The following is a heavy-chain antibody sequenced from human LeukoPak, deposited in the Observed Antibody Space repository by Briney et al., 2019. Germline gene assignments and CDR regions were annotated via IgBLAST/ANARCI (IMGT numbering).Heavy chain of an antibody. J-gene: IGHJ4*02. CDR1: GGTFSSYT. CDR2: IIPILGIA. D-gene: IGHD2-2*01. V-gene: IGHV1-69*02. CDR3: ASRPYCSSTSCLPDY. Sequence: GASVKVSCKAFGGTFSSYTISWVRQAPGQGLEWMGRIIPILGIANYAQKFQGRVTITADKSTSTAYMELSSLRSEDTAVYYCASRPYCSSTSCLPDYWGQGTLVTVSS.